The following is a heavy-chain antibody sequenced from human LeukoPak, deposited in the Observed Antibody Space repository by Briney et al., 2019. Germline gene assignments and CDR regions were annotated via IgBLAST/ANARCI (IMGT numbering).Heavy chain of an antibody. CDR2: ISSSSSYI. CDR1: GFTFSSYS. J-gene: IGHJ6*03. Sequence: GSLRLSCAASGFTFSSYSMNWVRQAPGKGLEWVSSISSSSSYIYYADSVKGRFTISRDNAKNSLYLQMNSLRAEDTAVYYCARDGGLWFGELLEYYYYYYYMDVWGKGTTVTVSS. D-gene: IGHD3-10*01. V-gene: IGHV3-21*01. CDR3: ARDGGLWFGELLEYYYYYYYMDV.